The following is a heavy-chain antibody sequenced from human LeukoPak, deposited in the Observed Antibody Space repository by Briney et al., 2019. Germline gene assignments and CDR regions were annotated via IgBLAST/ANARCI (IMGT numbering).Heavy chain of an antibody. V-gene: IGHV5-51*01. CDR3: ARRDFGGNSHFDY. J-gene: IGHJ4*02. CDR1: GYNFPAYW. D-gene: IGHD4-23*01. CDR2: IYPGDSDT. Sequence: GESLKISCQGSGYNFPAYWIGWVRQMPGKGLEWMGIIYPGDSDTRYSPSFQGQVTISADKSMRTTYLQWTSLKASDTAMYYCARRDFGGNSHFDYWGRGTLVTVSS.